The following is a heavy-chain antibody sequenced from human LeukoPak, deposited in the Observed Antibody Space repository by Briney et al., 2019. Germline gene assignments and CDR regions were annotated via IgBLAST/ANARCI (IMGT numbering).Heavy chain of an antibody. J-gene: IGHJ6*03. Sequence: ASVKVSCKASGYTFTSYDINWVRQATGQGLEWMGWMNPNSGNTGYAQKFQGRVTMTRNTSISTAYMELSSLRSEDTAVYYCARAGGRSNVSPLYYYYYYYMDVWGKGTTVTVSS. CDR2: MNPNSGNT. V-gene: IGHV1-8*01. CDR3: ARAGGRSNVSPLYYYYYYYMDV. D-gene: IGHD2-2*01. CDR1: GYTFTSYD.